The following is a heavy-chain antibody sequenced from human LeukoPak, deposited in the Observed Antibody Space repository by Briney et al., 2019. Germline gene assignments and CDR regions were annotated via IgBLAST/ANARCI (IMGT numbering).Heavy chain of an antibody. V-gene: IGHV1-18*01. Sequence: GASVKVSCKASGYTLTSYGISWVRQAPGQGLEWMGWISAYNGNTRYAQKLQGRVTITADKSTSTAYMELSSLRSEDTAVYYCAGSRRDGYNSWFDPWGQGTLVTVSS. D-gene: IGHD5-24*01. CDR3: AGSRRDGYNSWFDP. CDR2: ISAYNGNT. J-gene: IGHJ5*02. CDR1: GYTLTSYG.